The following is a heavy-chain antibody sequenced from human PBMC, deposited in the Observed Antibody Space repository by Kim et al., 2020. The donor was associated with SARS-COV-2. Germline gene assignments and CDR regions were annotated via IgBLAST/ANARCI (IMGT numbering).Heavy chain of an antibody. CDR1: GFTFSSYS. CDR2: ISSSSSTI. D-gene: IGHD3-10*01. CDR3: ASEAAWFGNNWFDP. Sequence: GGSLRLSCAASGFTFSSYSMNWVRQAPGKGLEWVSYISSSSSTIYYADSVKGRFTISRDNAKNSLYLQMNSLRDEDTAVYYCASEAAWFGNNWFDPWGQGTLVTVSS. J-gene: IGHJ5*02. V-gene: IGHV3-48*02.